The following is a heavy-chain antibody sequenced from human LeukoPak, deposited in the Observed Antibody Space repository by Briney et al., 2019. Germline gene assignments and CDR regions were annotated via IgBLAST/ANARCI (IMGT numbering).Heavy chain of an antibody. CDR3: ARGGISSSWYGNWYFDL. CDR2: IYSSGRT. V-gene: IGHV4-39*07. D-gene: IGHD6-13*01. CDR1: GGSLSSSTYY. J-gene: IGHJ2*01. Sequence: SETLSLTCTVSGGSLSSSTYYWGWIRQPPGKGLEWIGSIYSSGRTYYNPSLTSRVTISVDTSKNQFSLKLSSVTAADTAVYYCARGGISSSWYGNWYFDLWGRGTLVTVSS.